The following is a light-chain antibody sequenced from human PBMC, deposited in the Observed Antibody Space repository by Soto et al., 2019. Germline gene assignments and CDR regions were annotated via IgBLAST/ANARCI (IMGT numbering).Light chain of an antibody. CDR1: QSVSSSY. Sequence: ETVMTQSPATLSVSPGERATLSCRASQSVSSSYLAWYQQKPGRALRLLIDGASTRATGIPDRFSGSGSGTDFTLTISRLEPEDVAVYYCQQYEAVVTFGQGTKVDIK. J-gene: IGKJ1*01. CDR3: QQYEAVVT. CDR2: GAS. V-gene: IGKV3-20*01.